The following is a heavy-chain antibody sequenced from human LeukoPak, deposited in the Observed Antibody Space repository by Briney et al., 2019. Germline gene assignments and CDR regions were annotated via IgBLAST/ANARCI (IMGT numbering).Heavy chain of an antibody. V-gene: IGHV1-18*01. CDR3: ARGSADAFDI. CDR2: ISTYNGHT. CDR1: GYTFTSYG. J-gene: IGHJ3*02. Sequence: ASVKVSCKASGYTFTSYGISWVRQAPGQGLEWMGWISTYNGHTNYAQKFQGRVTMTTDTSTSTTYMELTSLRSNDTAVYFCARGSADAFDIWGHGTMVTVSS. D-gene: IGHD3-10*01.